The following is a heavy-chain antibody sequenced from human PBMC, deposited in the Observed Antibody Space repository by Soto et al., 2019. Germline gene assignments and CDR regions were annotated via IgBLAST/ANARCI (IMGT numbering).Heavy chain of an antibody. CDR1: GFTFSSYS. V-gene: IGHV3-48*02. D-gene: IGHD6-13*01. CDR3: ARDDRRIAAAGKKTKYYFDY. J-gene: IGHJ4*02. CDR2: ISSSSSTI. Sequence: PGGSLRLSCAASGFTFSSYSMNWVRQAPGKGLEWVSYISSSSSTIYYADSVKGRFTISRDNAKNSLYLQMNSLRDEDTAVYYCARDDRRIAAAGKKTKYYFDYWGQGTLVTVSS.